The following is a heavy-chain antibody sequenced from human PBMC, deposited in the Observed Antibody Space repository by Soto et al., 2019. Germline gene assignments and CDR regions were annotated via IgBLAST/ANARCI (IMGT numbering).Heavy chain of an antibody. CDR1: GGTFSNYA. J-gene: IGHJ4*02. CDR3: ASVYYYDTSAYFYPYFDY. D-gene: IGHD3-22*01. Sequence: SVKVSCKASGGTFSNYAINWVRQAPGQGLEWMGGIIPILGTANYAQKFQGRVTIAADKSTSTAYMELSSLRSEDTAVFYCASVYYYDTSAYFYPYFDYWGQGTLVTVSS. V-gene: IGHV1-69*10. CDR2: IIPILGTA.